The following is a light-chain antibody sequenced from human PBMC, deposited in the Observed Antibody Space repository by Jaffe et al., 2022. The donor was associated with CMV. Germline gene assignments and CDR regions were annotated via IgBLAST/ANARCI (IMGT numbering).Light chain of an antibody. Sequence: DIQMTQSPSSLSVSVGDRVTITCRSSQSITSYLNWYQHRPGQAPKLVIFAASRLQSGVPSRFSGSGSGTDFTLTISSLQPEDFATYYCQQSYSSPPTFGQGTRLEIK. CDR3: QQSYSSPPT. CDR1: QSITSY. J-gene: IGKJ5*01. V-gene: IGKV1-39*01. CDR2: AAS.